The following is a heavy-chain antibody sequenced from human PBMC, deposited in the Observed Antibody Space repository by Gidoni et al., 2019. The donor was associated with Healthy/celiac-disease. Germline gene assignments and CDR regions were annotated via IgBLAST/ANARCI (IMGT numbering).Heavy chain of an antibody. Sequence: EVQLVESGGGLVQPGGSLRLPCAASGFTFSSYAMSWVRQAPGKGLEWVSAISGSGGNTYYADSVKGRFTISRDNSKNTLYLQMNSLRAEDTAVYYCARKEWELQPFDYWGQGTLVTVSS. CDR2: ISGSGGNT. CDR1: GFTFSSYA. V-gene: IGHV3-23*04. CDR3: ARKEWELQPFDY. D-gene: IGHD1-26*01. J-gene: IGHJ4*02.